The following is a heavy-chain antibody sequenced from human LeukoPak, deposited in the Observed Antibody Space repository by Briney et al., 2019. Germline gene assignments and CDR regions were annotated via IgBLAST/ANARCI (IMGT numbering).Heavy chain of an antibody. CDR1: GFTFSGYD. J-gene: IGHJ4*02. CDR3: ARGLCGGDCYDY. Sequence: PGGSLRLSCVASGFTFSGYDMNWVRQAPGKGLEWVSSISSSSSYMYYADSVKGRFTISRDNAKNSLYLQMNSLRAEDTAVYYCARGLCGGDCYDYWGQGNLVTVSS. CDR2: ISSSSSYM. V-gene: IGHV3-21*01. D-gene: IGHD2-21*01.